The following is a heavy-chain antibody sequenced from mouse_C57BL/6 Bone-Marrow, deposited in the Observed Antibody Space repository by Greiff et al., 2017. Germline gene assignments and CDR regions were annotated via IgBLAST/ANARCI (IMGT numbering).Heavy chain of an antibody. D-gene: IGHD2-4*01. CDR2: IYPRSGNT. Sequence: QVQLKESGAELARPGASVKLSCKASGYTFTSYGISWVKQRTGQGLEWIGEIYPRSGNTYYNEKFKGKATLTADKSSSTAYMELRSLTSEDSAVYFCARGDYDYDAIFAYWGQGTLGTVSA. J-gene: IGHJ3*01. CDR3: ARGDYDYDAIFAY. CDR1: GYTFTSYG. V-gene: IGHV1-81*01.